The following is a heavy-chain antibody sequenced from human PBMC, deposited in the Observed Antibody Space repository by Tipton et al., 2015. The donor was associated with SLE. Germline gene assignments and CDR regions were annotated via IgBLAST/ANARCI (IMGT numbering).Heavy chain of an antibody. CDR1: GFSLSRHI. D-gene: IGHD3-10*01. CDR2: INTYSTYM. J-gene: IGHJ6*03. V-gene: IGHV3-21*01. CDR3: ARGGLGSYRFNYYMDV. Sequence: SLSLSCAASGFSLSRHIMVWVRQAPGKGLEWVSVINTYSTYMYYADSVKGRFAISRDNAKNSLYLQMNSLRTEDTAVYYCARGGLGSYRFNYYMDVWGKGTTVTVSS.